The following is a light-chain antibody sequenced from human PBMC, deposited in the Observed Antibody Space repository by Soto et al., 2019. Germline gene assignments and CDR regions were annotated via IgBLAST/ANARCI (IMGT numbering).Light chain of an antibody. V-gene: IGKV3-11*01. Sequence: EIVLTQSPATLSSFPGDRVTLSCRASQYINTRLAWYQHRPGQAPRLLIYDASNRATGIPARFSGSGSGTDFTLTISSLEPEDFAFYYCQQRSNWPSITFGQGTRLEIK. CDR3: QQRSNWPSIT. CDR2: DAS. CDR1: QYINTR. J-gene: IGKJ5*01.